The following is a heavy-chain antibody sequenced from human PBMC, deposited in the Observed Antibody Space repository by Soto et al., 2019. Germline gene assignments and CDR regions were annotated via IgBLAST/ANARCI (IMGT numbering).Heavy chain of an antibody. CDR3: ARAPYEDYAVPEPNYFDS. J-gene: IGHJ4*02. CDR1: GGTFSTLA. CDR2: IIPIFGRP. Sequence: QVQLVQSGTEVKKPGSSVKVSCTASGGTFSTLAVSWVRQAPGQGLEWMGGIIPIFGRPVYAQKFQGRVTITADESTSIVYKELSSLSSEDTAVYYCARAPYEDYAVPEPNYFDSWGQGTLVTVSS. V-gene: IGHV1-69*01. D-gene: IGHD4-17*01.